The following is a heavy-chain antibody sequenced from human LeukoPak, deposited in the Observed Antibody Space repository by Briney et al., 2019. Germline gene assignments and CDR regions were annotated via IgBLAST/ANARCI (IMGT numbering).Heavy chain of an antibody. V-gene: IGHV4-39*01. J-gene: IGHJ5*02. CDR1: GGSISSSSYY. D-gene: IGHD3-9*01. Sequence: SETLSLTCTVSGGSISSSSYYWGWIRQPPGKGLEWIGSIYYSGSTYYNPSLRSRVTISVDTSKNQFSLKLSSVTAADTAVYYCARHPRGYYDILTGYYSPYWFDPWGQGTLVTVSS. CDR2: IYYSGST. CDR3: ARHPRGYYDILTGYYSPYWFDP.